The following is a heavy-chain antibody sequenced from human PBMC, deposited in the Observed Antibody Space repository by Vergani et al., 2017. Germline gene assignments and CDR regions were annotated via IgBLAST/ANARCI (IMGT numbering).Heavy chain of an antibody. CDR2: ISGSGGST. J-gene: IGHJ6*02. Sequence: VQLLESGGDLVQPGGSLRLSCAASGFTFNHYAMNWVRQAPGKGLEWVSGISGSGGSTYYAGSVKGRFTISRDSSKNTLYLQMNSLSAGDTAVYYCAKANPRNSXYDYLYYYHAMDVWGQGTTVTVSS. CDR1: GFTFNHYA. CDR3: AKANPRNSXYDYLYYYHAMDV. V-gene: IGHV3-23*01. D-gene: IGHD5-12*01.